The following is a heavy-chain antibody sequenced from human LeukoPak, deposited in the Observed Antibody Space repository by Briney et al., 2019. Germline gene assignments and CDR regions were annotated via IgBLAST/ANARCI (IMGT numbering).Heavy chain of an antibody. J-gene: IGHJ4*02. D-gene: IGHD3-16*02. Sequence: PGGSLRLSCAASGFTFSTFAMGWVRQAPGKGLDWVSGINWNGGSTGYADSVKGRFTISRDNAKSSLYLQMNSLRAEDTALYYCARGIYDYVWGSYRFDYWGQGTLVTVSS. CDR2: INWNGGST. V-gene: IGHV3-20*04. CDR3: ARGIYDYVWGSYRFDY. CDR1: GFTFSTFA.